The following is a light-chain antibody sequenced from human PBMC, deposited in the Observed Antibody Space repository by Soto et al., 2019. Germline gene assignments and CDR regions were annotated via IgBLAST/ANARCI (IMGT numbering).Light chain of an antibody. V-gene: IGLV1-40*01. Sequence: QSVLTQPPSASGAPGQRVTISCTGSNSNIGAGYDVHWYQQLPGTAPKLLIYGNSNRPSGVPDRFSGSKSGTSASLAITGLQAEDEADYYCQSYDISLSGWVFGGGTKLTVL. CDR1: NSNIGAGYD. J-gene: IGLJ3*02. CDR3: QSYDISLSGWV. CDR2: GNS.